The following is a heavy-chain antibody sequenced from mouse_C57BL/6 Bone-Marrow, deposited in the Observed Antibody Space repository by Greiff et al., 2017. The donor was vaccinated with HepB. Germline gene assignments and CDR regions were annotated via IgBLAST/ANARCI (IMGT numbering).Heavy chain of an antibody. V-gene: IGHV5-12*01. CDR3: ARMGGGYDGGGYYAMDY. CDR1: GFTFSDYY. J-gene: IGHJ4*01. Sequence: EVMLVESGGGLVQPGGSLKLSCAASGFTFSDYYMYWVRQTPEKRLEWVAYISNGGGSTYYPDTVKGRFTISRDNAKNTLYLQMSRLKSEDTAMYYCARMGGGYDGGGYYAMDYWGQGTSVTVSS. CDR2: ISNGGGST. D-gene: IGHD2-2*01.